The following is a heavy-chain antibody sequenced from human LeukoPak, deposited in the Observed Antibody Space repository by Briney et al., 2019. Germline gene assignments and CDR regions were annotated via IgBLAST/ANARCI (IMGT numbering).Heavy chain of an antibody. CDR1: GFTFSNYA. Sequence: GGSLRLSCAASGFTFSNYAMRWVRQAPGKGLEWVSGISGSGDSAYYADSVKGRFTISRDNSKNTLYLQMNSLRAEDTAVYYCARRSGIAVAGAFDYWGQGTLVTVSS. CDR3: ARRSGIAVAGAFDY. V-gene: IGHV3-23*01. D-gene: IGHD6-19*01. CDR2: ISGSGDSA. J-gene: IGHJ4*02.